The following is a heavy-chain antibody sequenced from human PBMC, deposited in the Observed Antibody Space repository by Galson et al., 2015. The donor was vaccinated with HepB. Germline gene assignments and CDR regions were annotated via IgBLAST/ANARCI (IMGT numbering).Heavy chain of an antibody. Sequence: SLRLSCAASGFSVSINYMSWVRQAPGKGLEWVSVIYSDGSTYYADSVKGRFTISRDNSKNTLFLQVNSLRPEDTAVYYCARDSYYYDRTGYYFFFAYWGQGAPVTVSS. V-gene: IGHV3-66*02. CDR1: GFSVSINY. CDR3: ARDSYYYDRTGYYFFFAY. J-gene: IGHJ4*02. CDR2: IYSDGST. D-gene: IGHD3-22*01.